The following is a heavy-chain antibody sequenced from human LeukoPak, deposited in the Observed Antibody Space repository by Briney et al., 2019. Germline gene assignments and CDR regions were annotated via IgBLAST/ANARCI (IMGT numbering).Heavy chain of an antibody. J-gene: IGHJ5*02. CDR1: GGSINSYY. CDR2: IYYSGST. V-gene: IGHV4-59*01. D-gene: IGHD4-23*01. CDR3: ARESAGGGQHNWFDP. Sequence: SETLSLTCTVSGGSINSYYWGWIRQPPGKGLEWIGYIYYSGSTKYNPSLKSRVTISVDTSKNQFSLKLSSVTAEDTAVYYCARESAGGGQHNWFDPWGQGTLVTVSS.